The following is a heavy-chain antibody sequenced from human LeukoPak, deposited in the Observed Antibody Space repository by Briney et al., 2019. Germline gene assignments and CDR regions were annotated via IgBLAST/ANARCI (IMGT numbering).Heavy chain of an antibody. CDR3: ARKTAVADLDH. Sequence: SETLSLTCAVYGGSFSGYYWSWIRQPPGKGLEWIGEINHSGSTNYNPSLKSRVTISVDTSKNQFSLKLSSVTAADTAVYYCARKTAVADLDHWGQGTLVTVSS. D-gene: IGHD6-19*01. CDR1: GGSFSGYY. V-gene: IGHV4-34*01. CDR2: INHSGST. J-gene: IGHJ4*02.